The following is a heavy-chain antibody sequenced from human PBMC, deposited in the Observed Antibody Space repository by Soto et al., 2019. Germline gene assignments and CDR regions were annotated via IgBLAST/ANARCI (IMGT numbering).Heavy chain of an antibody. CDR1: GGSFSGYS. CDR3: ARGLTQLDGAFDI. CDR2: IYHSGST. V-gene: IGHV4-34*01. Sequence: QVQLQQWGAGLLKPSETLSLTCAVYGGSFSGYSGSWIRQPPGKGLEWIGEIYHSGSTNYNPSLTRRLTISLDTYKNQFSLKLTSVTAADSAVYYCARGLTQLDGAFDIWGQGTMVTVSS. J-gene: IGHJ3*02. D-gene: IGHD1-1*01.